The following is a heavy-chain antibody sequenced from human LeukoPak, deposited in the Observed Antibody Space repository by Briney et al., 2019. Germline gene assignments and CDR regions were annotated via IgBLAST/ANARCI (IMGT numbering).Heavy chain of an antibody. CDR2: ISYAGSNK. J-gene: IGHJ4*02. Sequence: GGSLRLSCAASGFTFSSYAMSWVRQAPGKGLEWVAVISYAGSNKYYADSVKGRFTISRDNSKNTLYLQMNSLRAEDTAVYYCAKDRLRYCSGGSCYSSFDYWGQGTLVTVSS. D-gene: IGHD2-15*01. CDR1: GFTFSSYA. CDR3: AKDRLRYCSGGSCYSSFDY. V-gene: IGHV3-30*18.